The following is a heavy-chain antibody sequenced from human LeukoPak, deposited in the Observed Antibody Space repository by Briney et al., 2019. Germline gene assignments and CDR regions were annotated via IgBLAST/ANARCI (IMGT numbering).Heavy chain of an antibody. J-gene: IGHJ6*03. CDR3: ARDRRGYSGYDYGAYYYYMDV. V-gene: IGHV1-69*05. CDR2: IIPIFGTA. D-gene: IGHD5-12*01. Sequence: SVKVSCKASGGTFSSYAISWVRQAPGQGLEWMGGIIPIFGTANYAQKFQGRVTITTDESTSTAYMELSSLRSEDTAVYYCARDRRGYSGYDYGAYYYYMDVWGKGTTVTVSS. CDR1: GGTFSSYA.